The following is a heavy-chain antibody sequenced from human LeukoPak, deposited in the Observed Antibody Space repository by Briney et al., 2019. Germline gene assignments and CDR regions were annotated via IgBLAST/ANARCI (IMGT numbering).Heavy chain of an antibody. V-gene: IGHV1-18*01. CDR1: GYTFSSYG. J-gene: IGHJ4*02. D-gene: IGHD3-3*01. CDR3: ARDSVRFLEWFSFDY. CDR2: ISGYNGNI. Sequence: ASVKVSCKASGYTFSSYGISWVRQAPGQGLEWMGWISGYNGNINYVQKLQGRVTMTTDTSTSTVYLELRSLSSDDTAVYYCARDSVRFLEWFSFDYWGQGTLVTVSS.